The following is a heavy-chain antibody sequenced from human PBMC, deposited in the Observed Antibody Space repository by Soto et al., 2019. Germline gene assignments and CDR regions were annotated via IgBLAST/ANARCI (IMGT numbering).Heavy chain of an antibody. J-gene: IGHJ2*01. Sequence: QVQLVQSGAEVKKPGASVKVSCKASGYIFTGYYMHWVRQAPGQGLEWMGWINPNSGDTNYAQKFQAWVTMTRDTSISTAYMELSRRKSDDTAVYYCARTDGGPDWYFDLWGRGTLVTVSS. CDR3: ARTDGGPDWYFDL. CDR1: GYIFTGYY. CDR2: INPNSGDT. V-gene: IGHV1-2*04. D-gene: IGHD2-15*01.